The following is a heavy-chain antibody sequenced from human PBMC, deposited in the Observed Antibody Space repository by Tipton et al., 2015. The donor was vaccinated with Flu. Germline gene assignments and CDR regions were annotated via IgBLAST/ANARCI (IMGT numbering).Heavy chain of an antibody. D-gene: IGHD2-21*02. V-gene: IGHV3-7*01. J-gene: IGHJ4*02. Sequence: VQLVQSGGGLVQPGGSLTLSCAASGFIFSSHWMTWVRQAPGKGLEWVAAIKEDGSEKYYVDSVKGRFTISRDNAENSLYLQMNSLRAEDTAVYYCARDRMVVGTDGPAHDYWGQGTLVTVSS. CDR1: GFIFSSHW. CDR2: IKEDGSEK. CDR3: ARDRMVVGTDGPAHDY.